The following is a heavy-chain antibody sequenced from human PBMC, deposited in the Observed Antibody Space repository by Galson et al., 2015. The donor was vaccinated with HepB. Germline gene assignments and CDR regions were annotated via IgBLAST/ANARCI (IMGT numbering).Heavy chain of an antibody. CDR1: GYAFTSHS. CDR3: ARDAGDKYSSAWRGIDY. Sequence: SVKVSCKASGYAFTSHSMHWVRQAPRQRLEWMGWINIVNGNTKHSQKFQGRVTITRDTSASTAYMEVRSLRSEDTAVYFCARDAGDKYSSAWRGIDYWGQGTLVTVSS. CDR2: INIVNGNT. J-gene: IGHJ4*02. D-gene: IGHD6-19*01. V-gene: IGHV1-3*04.